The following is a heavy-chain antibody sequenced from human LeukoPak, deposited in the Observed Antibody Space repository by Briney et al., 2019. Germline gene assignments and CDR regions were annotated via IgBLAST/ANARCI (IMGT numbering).Heavy chain of an antibody. J-gene: IGHJ4*02. CDR3: ARDDSSGYDY. V-gene: IGHV3-66*01. CDR1: GFTFSTYA. D-gene: IGHD3-22*01. CDR2: IYSGGST. Sequence: PAGGSLRLSCAASGFTFSTYAMSWVRQAPGKGLEWVSVIYSGGSTYYADSVKGRFTISRDNSKNTLYLQMNSLRAEDTAVYYCARDDSSGYDYWGQGTLVTVSS.